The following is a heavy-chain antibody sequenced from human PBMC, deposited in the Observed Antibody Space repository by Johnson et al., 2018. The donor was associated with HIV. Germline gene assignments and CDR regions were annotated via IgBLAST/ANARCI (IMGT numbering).Heavy chain of an antibody. Sequence: VQLVESGGGLVQPGGSLRLSCAASGFTFSSYAMSWVRQAPGKGLEWVSGISGSGGSTYYADSVKGRFTISRDNSQNTLYLQMKSLRAEDTAVYYCAKDPTTYYYDSSGYRTGGDAFDIWGQGTMVTVST. CDR2: ISGSGGST. J-gene: IGHJ3*02. V-gene: IGHV3-23*04. CDR3: AKDPTTYYYDSSGYRTGGDAFDI. CDR1: GFTFSSYA. D-gene: IGHD3-22*01.